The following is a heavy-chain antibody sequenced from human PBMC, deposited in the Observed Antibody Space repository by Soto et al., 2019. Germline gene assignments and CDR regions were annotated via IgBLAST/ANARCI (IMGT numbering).Heavy chain of an antibody. V-gene: IGHV3-7*01. J-gene: IGHJ4*02. CDR2: INEDGSKQ. Sequence: GGSLRLSCVVSGFTFNTYWMTWIRQAPGKGLEWVANINEDGSKQNYVDSVRGRFTISRDNAKTSLYLQMNSLRVEDTAVYYCATRAGAPADWGQGTLVTVSS. CDR3: ATRAGAPAD. D-gene: IGHD6-25*01. CDR1: GFTFNTYW.